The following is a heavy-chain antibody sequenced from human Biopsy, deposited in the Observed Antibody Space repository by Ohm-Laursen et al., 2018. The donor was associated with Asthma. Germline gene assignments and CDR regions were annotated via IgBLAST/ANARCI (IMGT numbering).Heavy chain of an antibody. CDR2: IYYSGTT. CDR1: GGYMRSGNYY. J-gene: IGHJ6*02. V-gene: IGHV4-39*01. CDR3: VRGSSSWHHGPFHYYYGLDV. Sequence: SETLSLTCRLSSGSGGYMRSGNYYWGWIRQPPGKGLEWIGRIYYSGTTYYNPSRESRATVSADASKNQVSLKLTSVTAADTAVYYCVRGSSSWHHGPFHYYYGLDVWGQGTTATVSS. D-gene: IGHD6-13*01.